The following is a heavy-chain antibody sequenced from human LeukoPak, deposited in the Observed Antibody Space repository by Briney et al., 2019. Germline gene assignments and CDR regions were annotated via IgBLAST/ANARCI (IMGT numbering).Heavy chain of an antibody. CDR3: ARDQVPGAAAGNSLSL. J-gene: IGHJ4*02. CDR1: GGTFSSYA. D-gene: IGHD6-13*01. V-gene: IGHV1-18*01. Sequence: ASVKVSCKASGGTFSSYAISWVRQAPGQGLEWMGWISAYNGNTNYAQKLQGRVTMTTDTSTSTAYMELRSLRSDDTAVYYCARDQVPGAAAGNSLSLWGQGTLVTVSS. CDR2: ISAYNGNT.